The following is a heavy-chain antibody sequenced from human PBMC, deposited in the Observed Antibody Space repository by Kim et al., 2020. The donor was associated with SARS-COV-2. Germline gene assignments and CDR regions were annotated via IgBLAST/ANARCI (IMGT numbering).Heavy chain of an antibody. Sequence: GGSLRLSCAASGFTFSNAWMSWVRQAPGKGLEWVGRIKSKTDGGTTDYAAPVKGRFTISRDDSKNTLYLQMNSLKTEDTAVYYCTTAHRGILTGLMFDYWGQGTLVTVSS. CDR3: TTAHRGILTGLMFDY. CDR1: GFTFSNAW. J-gene: IGHJ4*02. CDR2: IKSKTDGGTT. D-gene: IGHD3-9*01. V-gene: IGHV3-15*01.